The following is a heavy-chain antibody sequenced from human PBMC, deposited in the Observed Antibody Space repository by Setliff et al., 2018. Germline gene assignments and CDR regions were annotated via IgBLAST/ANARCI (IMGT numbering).Heavy chain of an antibody. CDR2: IYHSGST. Sequence: SETLSLTCAVSGDSISSSNWWNWVRQPPGKGLEWIGEIYHSGSTKYNPSLKSRVTISVVKSKNQFSLKLSSVTAADTAVYYCARSSYSGSYLNVWGQGTTVTVSS. V-gene: IGHV4-4*02. CDR3: ARSSYSGSYLNV. CDR1: GDSISSSNW. D-gene: IGHD1-26*01. J-gene: IGHJ6*02.